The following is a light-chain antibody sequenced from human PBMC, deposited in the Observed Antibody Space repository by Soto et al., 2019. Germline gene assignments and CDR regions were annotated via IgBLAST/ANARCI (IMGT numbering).Light chain of an antibody. CDR1: QSISSY. J-gene: IGKJ1*01. CDR3: QQSYSRPRP. CDR2: TAS. Sequence: DIQMTQSPSSLSASVGDRVTITCRASQSISSYLNWYQQKPGKAPNLLIYTASSLESGVPSRFSGSGSGTDFTLTISSLQPEDFATYFCQQSYSRPRPFGQGTKVDIK. V-gene: IGKV1-39*01.